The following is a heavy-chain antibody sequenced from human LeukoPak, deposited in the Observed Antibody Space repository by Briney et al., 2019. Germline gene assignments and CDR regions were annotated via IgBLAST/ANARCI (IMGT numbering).Heavy chain of an antibody. J-gene: IGHJ4*02. V-gene: IGHV4-4*02. CDR1: GGSISSSNW. CDR3: ARRLEANWSYYFDY. CDR2: IYHSGST. Sequence: PSETLSLTCAVSGGSISSSNWWSWVRQPPGKGLELIGEIYHSGSTNYNPSLKSRVTISVDKSKNQFSLKLSSVTAADTSVYYCARRLEANWSYYFDYWGQGTLVTASS.